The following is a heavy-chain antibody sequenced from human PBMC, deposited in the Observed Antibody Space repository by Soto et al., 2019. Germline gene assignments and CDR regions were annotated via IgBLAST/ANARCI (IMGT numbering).Heavy chain of an antibody. CDR2: IYYSGST. J-gene: IGHJ6*02. D-gene: IGHD5-18*01. Sequence: SETLSLTCTVSGGSISSYYWSWIRQHPGKGLEWIGYIYYSGSTNYNPSLKIRVTISVDTSKKQFSLKLSSVTAADAAVYYCARDGGYSYGYYYYYGMGVWCQGTTFTVSS. CDR1: GGSISSYY. V-gene: IGHV4-59*01. CDR3: ARDGGYSYGYYYYYGMGV.